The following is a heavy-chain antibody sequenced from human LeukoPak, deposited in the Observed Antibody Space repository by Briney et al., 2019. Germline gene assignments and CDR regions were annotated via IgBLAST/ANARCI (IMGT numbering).Heavy chain of an antibody. D-gene: IGHD5-12*01. CDR3: ARGFSGYDFTNWFDS. J-gene: IGHJ5*01. CDR2: IIPMFGTP. CDR1: GGSFNNYA. V-gene: IGHV1-69*05. Sequence: SVKVSCKASGGSFNNYAFTWVRQAPGQGLKWMGGIIPMFGTPKYAQEFQGRVTITTDESTNTAYMELSSLTSEDTAMYYCARGFSGYDFTNWFDSWGQGTLVAVSS.